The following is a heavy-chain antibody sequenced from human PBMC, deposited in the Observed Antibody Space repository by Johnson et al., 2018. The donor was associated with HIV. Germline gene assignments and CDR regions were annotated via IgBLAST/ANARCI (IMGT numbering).Heavy chain of an antibody. Sequence: VQLVESGGVLVQPGGSLRLSCAASGFTVSSYYMSWVRQAPGKGLEWVSVLFSGGSIYFADSVKGRFTISRDNSKNTLYLQMNSLGAEDTAVYYCAKEMYGSGWSGRSSDIWGQGTMVTVSS. V-gene: IGHV3-66*01. CDR3: AKEMYGSGWSGRSSDI. J-gene: IGHJ3*02. CDR2: LFSGGSI. D-gene: IGHD6-19*01. CDR1: GFTVSSYY.